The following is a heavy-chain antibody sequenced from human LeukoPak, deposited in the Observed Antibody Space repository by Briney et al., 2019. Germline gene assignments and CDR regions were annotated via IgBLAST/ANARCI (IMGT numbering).Heavy chain of an antibody. V-gene: IGHV4-39*01. J-gene: IGHJ5*01. D-gene: IGHD3-10*01. CDR2: INHSGSA. Sequence: SETLSLTCTVSGGSISSSGYYCSWIRQPPGKGLEWIGEINHSGSANYNPSLKSRVTIFLDTSKNQFSLNLSSVTAADTAVYYCARRPRGVIIKTWFDSWGQGTLVTVSS. CDR1: GGSISSSGYY. CDR3: ARRPRGVIIKTWFDS.